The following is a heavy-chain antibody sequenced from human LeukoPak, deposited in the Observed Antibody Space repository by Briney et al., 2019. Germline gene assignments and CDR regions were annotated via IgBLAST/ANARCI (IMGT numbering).Heavy chain of an antibody. D-gene: IGHD3-22*01. J-gene: IGHJ4*02. Sequence: PSETLSLTCTVSGGSISSYYWSWIRQPAGKGLEWIGRIYTSGSTNYNPSLKSRVTMSVDTSKNQFSLKLSSVTAADTAVYYCARGYYYDSSGYYPIDYWGQGTLVTVSS. CDR3: ARGYYYDSSGYYPIDY. V-gene: IGHV4-4*07. CDR2: IYTSGST. CDR1: GGSISSYY.